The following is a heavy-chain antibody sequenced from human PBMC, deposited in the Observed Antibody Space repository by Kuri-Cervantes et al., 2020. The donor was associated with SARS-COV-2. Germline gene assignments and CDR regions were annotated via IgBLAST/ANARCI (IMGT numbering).Heavy chain of an antibody. CDR1: GFTVSSNE. CDR3: ARDYYGSGSYSGLVGY. J-gene: IGHJ4*02. V-gene: IGHV3-38-3*01. Sequence: GGSLRLSCAASGFTVSSNEMSWVRQAPGKGLEWVSSISGGSTYYADSRKGRFTISRDNSKNTLYLQMGSLRAEDMAVYYCARDYYGSGSYSGLVGYWGQGTLVTVSS. D-gene: IGHD3-10*01. CDR2: ISGGST.